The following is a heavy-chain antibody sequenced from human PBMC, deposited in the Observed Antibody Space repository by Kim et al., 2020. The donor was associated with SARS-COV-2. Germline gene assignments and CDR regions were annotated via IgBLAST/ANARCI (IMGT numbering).Heavy chain of an antibody. CDR2: ISSSGSTI. CDR3: ARWDSSGLRRGY. CDR1: GFTFSSYD. V-gene: IGHV3-48*03. Sequence: GGSLRLSCAASGFTFSSYDMNWVRQAPGKGLEWVSYISSSGSTIYYADSVKGRFTISRDNAKNSLYLQMNSLRAEDTAVYYCARWDSSGLRRGYWGQRTLGSVSP. J-gene: IGHJ4*02. D-gene: IGHD3-22*01.